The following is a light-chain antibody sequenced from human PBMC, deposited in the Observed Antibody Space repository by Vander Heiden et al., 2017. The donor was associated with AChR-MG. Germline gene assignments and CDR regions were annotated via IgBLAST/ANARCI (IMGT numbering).Light chain of an antibody. Sequence: EIVLTQSPGTLSLSPGERVTLSCRASQSVSSSYLAWYQQKPGQAPRLLIYAASSRATGIPDRFSGSGSGTDFTLTISRLEPEDFAVYYCQQYGSPSTFGGGTKVEIK. V-gene: IGKV3-20*01. CDR1: QSVSSSY. CDR3: QQYGSPST. J-gene: IGKJ4*01. CDR2: AAS.